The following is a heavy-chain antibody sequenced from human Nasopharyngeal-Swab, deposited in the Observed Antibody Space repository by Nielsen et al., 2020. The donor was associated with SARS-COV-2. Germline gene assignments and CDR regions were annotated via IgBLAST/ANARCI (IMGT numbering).Heavy chain of an antibody. CDR2: ISSSSSYI. Sequence: LSLICAASGFTFNNYNFNWVRQAPGKGLEWVSSISSSSSYIYYADSVKGRFTISRDNAKNSLYLQMNSLRAEDTAVYYCARDGLDYDFWSAYFMDVWGQGTTVTVSS. J-gene: IGHJ6*02. CDR3: ARDGLDYDFWSAYFMDV. D-gene: IGHD3-3*01. CDR1: GFTFNNYN. V-gene: IGHV3-21*01.